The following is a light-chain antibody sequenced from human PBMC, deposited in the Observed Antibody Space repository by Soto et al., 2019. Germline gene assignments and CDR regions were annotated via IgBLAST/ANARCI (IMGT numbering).Light chain of an antibody. CDR3: SSFRSSSTSYV. V-gene: IGLV2-14*03. CDR1: SSDIGDSSY. J-gene: IGLJ1*01. Sequence: SVLTQPASVSGSPGQSITISCTGTSSDIGDSSYVSWYQQHPGKAPKLVIYDVSNRPSGVSNRFSGSKSANTASLTISGLQAEDEADYYCSSFRSSSTSYVFGTGTKVTVL. CDR2: DVS.